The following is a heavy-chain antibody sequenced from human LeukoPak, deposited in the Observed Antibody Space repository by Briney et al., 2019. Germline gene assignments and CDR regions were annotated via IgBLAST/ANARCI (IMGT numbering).Heavy chain of an antibody. V-gene: IGHV1-3*01. D-gene: IGHD4-23*01. Sequence: ASVKGSCKASGYTFTSYAMPWGGQAPGQRLEWMGWINAGNGNTKYSQKFQGRVTITRDTSASTAYMELSSLRSEDTAVYYCARFGLNYGGNPGDYWGQGTLVTVSS. CDR3: ARFGLNYGGNPGDY. CDR1: GYTFTSYA. CDR2: INAGNGNT. J-gene: IGHJ4*02.